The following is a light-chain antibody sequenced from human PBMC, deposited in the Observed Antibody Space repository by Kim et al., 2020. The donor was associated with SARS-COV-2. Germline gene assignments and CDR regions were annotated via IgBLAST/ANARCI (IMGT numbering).Light chain of an antibody. Sequence: SYELTQPPSVSVAPGKTARITCGGNNIGSKSVHSYQQKPGQAPVLVIYYDSDRPSGIPERFSGSNSGNTATLTISRVEAGDEADYYCQVWDSSSDHRVFG. CDR2: YDS. CDR3: QVWDSSSDHRV. CDR1: NIGSKS. J-gene: IGLJ3*02. V-gene: IGLV3-21*04.